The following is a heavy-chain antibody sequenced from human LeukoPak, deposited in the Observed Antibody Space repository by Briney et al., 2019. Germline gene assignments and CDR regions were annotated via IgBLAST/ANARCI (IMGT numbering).Heavy chain of an antibody. CDR3: ARHPQEYSAAAGVDY. CDR1: GGSISSSSYY. D-gene: IGHD6-13*01. Sequence: SETLSLTCTVSGGSISSSSYYWGWIRQPPGKGLEWIGSIYHSGSTYYNPSLKSRVTISVDTSKNQFSLKLSSVTAADTAVYYCARHPQEYSAAAGVDYWGQGTLVTVSS. J-gene: IGHJ4*02. CDR2: IYHSGST. V-gene: IGHV4-39*01.